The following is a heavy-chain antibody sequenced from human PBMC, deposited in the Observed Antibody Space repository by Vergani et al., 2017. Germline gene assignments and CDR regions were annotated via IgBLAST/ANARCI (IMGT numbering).Heavy chain of an antibody. CDR3: AKDRGYCSSTSCYTDDAFDI. J-gene: IGHJ3*02. CDR1: GFTFSSYA. Sequence: EVQLLESGGGLVQPGGSLRLSCAASGFTFSSYAMSWVRQAPGKGLEWVSAISGSGGSTYYADSVKGRFTISRDNSKNTLYLQMNSLRADDTAVYYCAKDRGYCSSTSCYTDDAFDIWGQGTMVTVSS. V-gene: IGHV3-23*01. D-gene: IGHD2-2*02. CDR2: ISGSGGST.